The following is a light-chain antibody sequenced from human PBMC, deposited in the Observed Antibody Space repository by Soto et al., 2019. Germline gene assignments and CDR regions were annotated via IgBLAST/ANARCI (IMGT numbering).Light chain of an antibody. CDR2: GAS. Sequence: EIQMTKTPSSLSVSVTDIVNTPSRASQDISTWLAWSQHKPPKPPRLLIYGASSVQRGVPSRFSGAGSGTDFTLTISSLQPEDFATYYCQQANSFPYTFGQGTKVNIK. CDR1: QDISTW. CDR3: QQANSFPYT. J-gene: IGKJ2*01. V-gene: IGKV1-12*01.